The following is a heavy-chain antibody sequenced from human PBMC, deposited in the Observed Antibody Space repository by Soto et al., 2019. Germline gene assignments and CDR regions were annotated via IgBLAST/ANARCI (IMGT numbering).Heavy chain of an antibody. CDR1: GFTFSSYA. CDR3: AGDLYDYGGNSALDY. Sequence: QVQLVESGGGVVQPGRSLRLSCAASGFTFSSYAMHWVRQAPGKGLEWVAVISYDGSNKYYADSEKGRFTISRDKSKNTLYLNMNSLWAEDPAVYYCAGDLYDYGGNSALDYWGQGPLVTASS. J-gene: IGHJ4*02. D-gene: IGHD4-17*01. V-gene: IGHV3-30-3*01. CDR2: ISYDGSNK.